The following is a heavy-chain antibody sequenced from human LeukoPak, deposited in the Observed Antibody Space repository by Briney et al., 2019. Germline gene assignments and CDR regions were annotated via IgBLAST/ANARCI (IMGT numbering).Heavy chain of an antibody. CDR3: ARDSVGQQLNWD. Sequence: ASVKVSCKASGYTFTSSVISWVRQAPGQGLEWMGWISAYNGNTNYPQKLQGRVTMTTDTSTSTAYMEPRSLRSDDTAVYYCARDSVGQQLNWDWGQGTLVTVSS. V-gene: IGHV1-18*01. D-gene: IGHD6-13*01. J-gene: IGHJ4*02. CDR2: ISAYNGNT. CDR1: GYTFTSSV.